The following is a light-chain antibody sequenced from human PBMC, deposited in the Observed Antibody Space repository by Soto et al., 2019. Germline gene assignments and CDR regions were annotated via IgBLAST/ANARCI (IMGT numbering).Light chain of an antibody. CDR1: QNINSW. J-gene: IGKJ1*01. CDR3: QQYNTYWT. Sequence: DIKMTQSPSTLSASVGDRVTITCRASQNINSWLAWYQQKPGKAPKLLIYKASNLESGVPSRFSGSGSGTEFTLNISSLHPDDFATYYCQQYNTYWTFGQGTKVEIK. CDR2: KAS. V-gene: IGKV1-5*03.